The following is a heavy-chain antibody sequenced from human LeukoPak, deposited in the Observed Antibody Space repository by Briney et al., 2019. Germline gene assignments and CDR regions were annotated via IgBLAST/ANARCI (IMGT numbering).Heavy chain of an antibody. CDR3: ARGGDSSGWYVFDY. V-gene: IGHV1-18*01. CDR2: ISAYNGNT. Sequence: ASVKVSCKASGYTFSSYAISWVRQAPGQGLEWMGWISAYNGNTNYAQKLQGRVTMTTDTSTSTAYMDLRSLRSDDTAVYYCARGGDSSGWYVFDYWGQGTLVTVSS. CDR1: GYTFSSYA. D-gene: IGHD6-19*01. J-gene: IGHJ4*02.